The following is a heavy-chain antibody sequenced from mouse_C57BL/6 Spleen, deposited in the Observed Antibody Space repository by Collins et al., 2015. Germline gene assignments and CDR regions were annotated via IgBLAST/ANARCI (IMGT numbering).Heavy chain of an antibody. J-gene: IGHJ3*01. CDR2: ISNGGGST. V-gene: IGHV5-12-2*01. Sequence: EVKLVESGGGLVQPGGSLKLSCAASGFTFSSYTMSWVRQTPEKRLEWVAYISNGGGSTYYPDSVKGRFTISRDNAKNNLYLQMSSLKSEDTAMYYCARDGNYAYWGQGTPVTVSA. CDR3: ARDGNYAY. CDR1: GFTFSSYT. D-gene: IGHD2-1*01.